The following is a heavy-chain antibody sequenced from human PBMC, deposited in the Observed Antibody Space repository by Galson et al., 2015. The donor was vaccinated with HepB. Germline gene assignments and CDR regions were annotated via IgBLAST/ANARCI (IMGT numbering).Heavy chain of an antibody. V-gene: IGHV3-33*01. CDR3: ARGRGSYSGVFDY. CDR2: IWYDGSNK. D-gene: IGHD1-26*01. J-gene: IGHJ4*02. Sequence: SLRLSCAASGFTFSSYGMHWVRQAPGKGLEWVAVIWYDGSNKYYADSVKGRFTISRDNSKNTLYLQMNSLRAEDTAVYYCARGRGSYSGVFDYWGQGTLVTVSS. CDR1: GFTFSSYG.